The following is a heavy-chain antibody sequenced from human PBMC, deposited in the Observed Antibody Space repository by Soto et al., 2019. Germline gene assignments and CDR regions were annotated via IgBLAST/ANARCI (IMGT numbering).Heavy chain of an antibody. J-gene: IGHJ5*02. D-gene: IGHD4-4*01. CDR3: ARLTYSNLLGGLEP. CDR1: GVTLSYYG. Sequence: GGSLRLSCVASGVTLSYYGVHWVRQSPGKGLEWVALIWNHGNTAYHADSVKGRFTVSRDNSRNTVYLQMNSLRAEDTAVYYCARLTYSNLLGGLEPVGRGTLDTVSS. V-gene: IGHV3-33*01. CDR2: IWNHGNTA.